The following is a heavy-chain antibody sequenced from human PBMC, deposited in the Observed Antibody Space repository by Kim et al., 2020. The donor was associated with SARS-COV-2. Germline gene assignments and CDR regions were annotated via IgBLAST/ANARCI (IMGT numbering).Heavy chain of an antibody. D-gene: IGHD2-21*02. CDR1: GFTFSAYG. CDR3: AKDQASRRGTTCGGNCYPDY. Sequence: GGSLRLSCATSGFTFSAYGMHWICQAPGKGLEWVAVIWYDESSKYYGDSVEGRFTISRDTSKNMLYLQMHNLRAEDTAVYYCAKDQASRRGTTCGGNCYPDYWGQGTLVTISS. J-gene: IGHJ4*02. V-gene: IGHV3-33*06. CDR2: IWYDESSK.